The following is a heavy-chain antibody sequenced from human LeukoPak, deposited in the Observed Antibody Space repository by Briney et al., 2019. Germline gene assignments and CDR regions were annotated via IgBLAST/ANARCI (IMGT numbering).Heavy chain of an antibody. J-gene: IGHJ4*02. V-gene: IGHV4-4*07. CDR3: AREEYFQDSNGYSYYFHS. D-gene: IGHD3-22*01. CDR2: IYKSGST. Sequence: SETLSLTCTVFGGSIGWDYWSWIRQSAGKGLEWIGRIYKSGSTNYNPSFRSRVTMSVDTSKNQFSLNVTSVTAADTAVYYCAREEYFQDSNGYSYYFHSWGQGSLVTVSS. CDR1: GGSIGWDY.